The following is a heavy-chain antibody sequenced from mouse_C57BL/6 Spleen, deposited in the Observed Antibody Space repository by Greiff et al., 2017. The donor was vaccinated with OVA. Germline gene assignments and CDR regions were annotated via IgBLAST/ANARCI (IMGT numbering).Heavy chain of an antibody. Sequence: LQESGAELVRPGSSVKMSCKTYGYTFTSYGINWVKQRPGQGLEWIGYIYIGNGYTEYNEKFKGKATLTSDTSSSTAYMQSSSLTSEDSAIYFCARGHYYGSPYAMDYWGQGTSVTVSS. CDR3: ARGHYYGSPYAMDY. J-gene: IGHJ4*01. D-gene: IGHD1-1*01. CDR1: GYTFTSYG. V-gene: IGHV1-58*01. CDR2: IYIGNGYT.